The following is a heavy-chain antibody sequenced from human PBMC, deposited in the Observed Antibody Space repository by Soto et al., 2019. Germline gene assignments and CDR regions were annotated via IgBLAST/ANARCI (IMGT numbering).Heavy chain of an antibody. V-gene: IGHV3-30*18. D-gene: IGHD3-9*01. CDR3: AKDPSYYDILTGYLPHRNYGMDV. J-gene: IGHJ6*02. Sequence: GGSLRLSCAASGFTFSSYGMHWVRQAPGKGLEWVAVISYDGSNKYYADSVKGRFTISRDNSKNTLYLQMNSLRAEDTAVYYCAKDPSYYDILTGYLPHRNYGMDVWGQGTTVTVSS. CDR1: GFTFSSYG. CDR2: ISYDGSNK.